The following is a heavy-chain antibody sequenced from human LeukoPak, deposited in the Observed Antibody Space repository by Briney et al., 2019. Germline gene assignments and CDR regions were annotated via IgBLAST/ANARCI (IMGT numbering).Heavy chain of an antibody. Sequence: SETLSLTCTVAGGSISSYYWSWSRQPPGKGLEWIGYIYYSGSTNYNPSLKSRVTISVDTSKDQFSLKLSSVTAADTAVYYCARVVCHSSSWCYFDYWGQGTLVTVSS. J-gene: IGHJ4*02. V-gene: IGHV4-59*01. D-gene: IGHD6-13*01. CDR2: IYYSGST. CDR3: ARVVCHSSSWCYFDY. CDR1: GGSISSYY.